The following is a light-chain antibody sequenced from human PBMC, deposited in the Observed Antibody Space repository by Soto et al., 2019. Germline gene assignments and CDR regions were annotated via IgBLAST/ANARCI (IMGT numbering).Light chain of an antibody. J-gene: IGKJ1*01. V-gene: IGKV1-39*01. CDR2: AAS. CDR3: QQTYTTWT. Sequence: DIPLTQSPPSLSASVGDRVTITCRAGQNIYSYLNWYQQKPGKAPNLLIYAASTLQRGVPSRFSGSGSGTDYTLTISSLQPEDSATYYCQQTYTTWTFGQGTKVEI. CDR1: QNIYSY.